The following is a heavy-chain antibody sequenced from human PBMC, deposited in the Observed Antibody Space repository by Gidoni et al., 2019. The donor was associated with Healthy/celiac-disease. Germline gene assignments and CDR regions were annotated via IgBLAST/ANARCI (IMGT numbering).Heavy chain of an antibody. CDR1: GYTFTGYY. V-gene: IGHV1-2*02. D-gene: IGHD6-19*01. Sequence: QVPLVQSGAEVKKPGASVTVACKAAGYTFTGYYTHWVRQAPGQGLEWMGWINPNSGGTNYAQKFQGRVTMTRDTSISTAYMELSRLRSDDTAVYYCARAMAVAGDYWGQGTLVTVSS. J-gene: IGHJ4*02. CDR3: ARAMAVAGDY. CDR2: INPNSGGT.